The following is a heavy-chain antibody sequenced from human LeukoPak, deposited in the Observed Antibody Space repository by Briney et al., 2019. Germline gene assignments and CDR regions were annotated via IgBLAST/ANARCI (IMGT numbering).Heavy chain of an antibody. CDR1: GDSISSYY. D-gene: IGHD3-3*01. CDR3: ARLSDFWFPYKRNYYHYMHV. J-gene: IGHJ6*03. V-gene: IGHV4-59*08. Sequence: PSETLSLTCTVSGDSISSYYWSWIRQPPGKGLEWIGYVYYTGSTNYNPSLKSRVAISIDTSRNQFSLKLSSVTAAATALYYCARLSDFWFPYKRNYYHYMHVWGKGTTVTVSS. CDR2: VYYTGST.